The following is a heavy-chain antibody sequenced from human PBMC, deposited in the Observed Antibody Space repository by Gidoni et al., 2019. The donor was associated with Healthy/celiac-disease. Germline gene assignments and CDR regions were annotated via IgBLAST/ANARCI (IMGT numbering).Heavy chain of an antibody. J-gene: IGHJ6*02. CDR1: GYTFTDYY. V-gene: IGHV1-69-2*01. Sequence: EVQLVQSGAEVKKPGATVKISCKVSGYTFTDYYMHWVQQAPGKGLEWMGLVDPEDGETIYAEKFQGRVTITADTSTDTAYMELSSLRSEDTAVYYCATERITMVRGVGYYYYYGMDVWGQGTTVTVSS. CDR3: ATERITMVRGVGYYYYYGMDV. CDR2: VDPEDGET. D-gene: IGHD3-10*01.